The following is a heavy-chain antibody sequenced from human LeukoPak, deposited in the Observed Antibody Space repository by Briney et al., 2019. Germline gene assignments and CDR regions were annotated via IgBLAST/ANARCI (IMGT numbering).Heavy chain of an antibody. Sequence: GGSLRLSCAASGFTFSNYWMSWVRQAPGKGLEWVANIDPDGSETQYVGSVKGRFTTSRDNAKNSLYLQMNSLRAEDTAIYYCARIWYFGDNNWRDFDYWGQVTLVTVSS. CDR1: GFTFSNYW. J-gene: IGHJ4*02. D-gene: IGHD1-20*01. CDR2: IDPDGSET. CDR3: ARIWYFGDNNWRDFDY. V-gene: IGHV3-7*01.